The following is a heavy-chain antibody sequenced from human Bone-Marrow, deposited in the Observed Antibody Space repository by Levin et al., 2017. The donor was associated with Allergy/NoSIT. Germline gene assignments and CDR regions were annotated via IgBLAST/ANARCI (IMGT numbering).Heavy chain of an antibody. Sequence: GGSLRLSCAASGFTFSSYWMSWVRQAPGKGLEWVANINPDGSQKHHVDSVWGRFTISRDNAKNSLYLQMNSLRAEDTAFYYCALTYSSSSPWGKGTLVTVSS. D-gene: IGHD6-6*01. V-gene: IGHV3-7*01. J-gene: IGHJ5*02. CDR3: ALTYSSSSP. CDR1: GFTFSSYW. CDR2: INPDGSQK.